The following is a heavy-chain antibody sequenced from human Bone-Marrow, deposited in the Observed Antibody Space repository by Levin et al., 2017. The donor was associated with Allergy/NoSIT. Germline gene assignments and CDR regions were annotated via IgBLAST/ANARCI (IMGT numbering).Heavy chain of an antibody. J-gene: IGHJ6*02. CDR1: GFSLSTSGMC. CDR3: ARLIAAAGDDFYYYYGMDV. D-gene: IGHD6-13*01. CDR2: IDWDDDK. V-gene: IGHV2-70*01. Sequence: TLSLTCTFSGFSLSTSGMCINWIRQPPGKALEWLALIDWDDDKYYSTSLKTRLTISKDTSKNQVVLTMTDMDPADTATYYCARLIAAAGDDFYYYYGMDVWGQGTTVTVSS.